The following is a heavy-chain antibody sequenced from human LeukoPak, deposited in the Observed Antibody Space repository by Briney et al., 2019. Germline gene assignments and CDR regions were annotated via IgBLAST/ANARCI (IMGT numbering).Heavy chain of an antibody. Sequence: ASVKVSCKASGYTFTIYGISWVRQAPGQGLEWMGLISAYGNTNYTQNLQGRVTMTTDTSTSTAYMELRSMRSDDTAVYYCSGGIIGDYFDFWGQGTLVTVSS. CDR1: GYTFTIYG. D-gene: IGHD2-15*01. CDR2: ISAYGNT. J-gene: IGHJ4*02. V-gene: IGHV1-18*01. CDR3: SGGIIGDYFDF.